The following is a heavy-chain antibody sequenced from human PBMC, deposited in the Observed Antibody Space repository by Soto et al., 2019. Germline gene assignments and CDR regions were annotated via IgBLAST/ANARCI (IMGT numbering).Heavy chain of an antibody. D-gene: IGHD2-2*01. J-gene: IGHJ5*02. CDR1: GGTFSSYT. Sequence: QVQLVQSGAEVKKHGSSVKVSCKASGGTFSSYTISWVRQAPGQGLEWMGRIIPILGIANYAQKFQGRVTITADKSTSTAYMELSSLRSEDTAVYYCARAQGYCSSTSCYNWFDPWGQGTLVTVSS. CDR2: IIPILGIA. CDR3: ARAQGYCSSTSCYNWFDP. V-gene: IGHV1-69*02.